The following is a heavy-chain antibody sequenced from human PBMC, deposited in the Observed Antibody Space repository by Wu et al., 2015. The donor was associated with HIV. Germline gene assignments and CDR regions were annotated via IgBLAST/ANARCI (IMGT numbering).Heavy chain of an antibody. Sequence: QPQLEQSGTEVKKSGASVTLACKSSGYRFTQYPISWVRQAPGQRLEWLGWIDTYTNKTTVAQKFQGRVALTADRSTKTTSHGGWGGPRFLRRIRSDFNFLFVGESSFVQWRGTDWF. CDR3: FNFLFVGESSFVQWRGTDWF. V-gene: IGHV1-18*01. CDR1: GYRFTQYP. CDR2: IDTYTNKT. J-gene: IGHJ5*01. D-gene: IGHD6-19*01.